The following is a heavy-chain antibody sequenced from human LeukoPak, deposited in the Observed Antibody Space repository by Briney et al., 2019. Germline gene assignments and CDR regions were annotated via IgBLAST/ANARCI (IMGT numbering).Heavy chain of an antibody. CDR1: GFAVSTNY. D-gene: IGHD1-26*01. CDR3: ARDQRSESYYPWGWFDP. CDR2: IYSGGST. J-gene: IGHJ5*02. Sequence: TGGSLRLSCAASGFAVSTNYLSRVRQAPGKGLEWVSVIYSGGSTYYTDSVKGRFTISRDNSKNTLYLQMNSLRPEDTAVYYCARDQRSESYYPWGWFDPWGQGTLVTVSS. V-gene: IGHV3-66*02.